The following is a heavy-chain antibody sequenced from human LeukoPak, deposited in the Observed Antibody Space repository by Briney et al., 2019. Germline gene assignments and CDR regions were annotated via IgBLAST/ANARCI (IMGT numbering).Heavy chain of an antibody. CDR3: ARGRDPY. D-gene: IGHD5-24*01. V-gene: IGHV4-34*01. CDR1: GGSFSGYY. Sequence: SETLSLTCAVYGGSFSGYYWTWIRQPPGRGLEWIGEINHSGSTNYNPSLKSRVTISVDTSKSQFSLKLNSVTAADTAMYYCARGRDPYWGQGTLVTISS. CDR2: INHSGST. J-gene: IGHJ4*02.